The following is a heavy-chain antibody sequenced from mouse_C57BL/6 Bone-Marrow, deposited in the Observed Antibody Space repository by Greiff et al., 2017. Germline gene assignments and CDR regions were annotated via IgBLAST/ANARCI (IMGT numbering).Heavy chain of an antibody. D-gene: IGHD1-1*01. Sequence: QVQLQQPGAELVKPGASVKLSCKASGYTFTSYWMQWVKQRPGQGLEWIGEIDPSDSYTNYNQKFKGKATLTVDTSSSTAYMQLSSLTSEDSAVYYCARLAPFYGSSYDWYFDVWGTGTTVTVSS. CDR2: IDPSDSYT. CDR3: ARLAPFYGSSYDWYFDV. V-gene: IGHV1-50*01. CDR1: GYTFTSYW. J-gene: IGHJ1*03.